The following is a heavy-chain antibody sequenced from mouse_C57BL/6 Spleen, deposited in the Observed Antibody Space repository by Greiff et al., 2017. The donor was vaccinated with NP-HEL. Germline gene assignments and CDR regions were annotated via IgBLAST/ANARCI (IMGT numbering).Heavy chain of an antibody. D-gene: IGHD4-1*01. J-gene: IGHJ3*01. CDR1: GYTFTSYW. V-gene: IGHV1-52*01. CDR2: IDPSDSET. Sequence: VQLQQSGAELVRPGSSVKLSCKASGYTFTSYWMHWVKQRPIQGLEWIGNIDPSDSETHYNQKFKDKATLTVDKSSSTAYMQLSSLTSEDSAVYYCERGETGAWFAYWGQGTLVTVSA. CDR3: ERGETGAWFAY.